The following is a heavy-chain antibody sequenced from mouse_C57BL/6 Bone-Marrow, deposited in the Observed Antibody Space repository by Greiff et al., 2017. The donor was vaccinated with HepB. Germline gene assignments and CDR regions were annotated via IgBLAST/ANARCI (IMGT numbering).Heavy chain of an antibody. V-gene: IGHV5-4*01. D-gene: IGHD2-1*01. Sequence: EVHLVESGGGLVKPGGSLKLSCAASGFTFSSYAMSWVRQTPEKRLEWVATISDGGSYTYYPDNVKGRFTIARDNAKNNLYLQMSHLKSEDTAIYYCARDSFYYGNYIYAMDYWGQGTSVTVSS. CDR2: ISDGGSYT. CDR1: GFTFSSYA. J-gene: IGHJ4*01. CDR3: ARDSFYYGNYIYAMDY.